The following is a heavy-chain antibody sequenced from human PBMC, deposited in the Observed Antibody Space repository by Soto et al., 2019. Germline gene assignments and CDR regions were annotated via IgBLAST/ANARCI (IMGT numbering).Heavy chain of an antibody. D-gene: IGHD6-19*01. V-gene: IGHV5-10-1*01. J-gene: IGHJ3*02. Sequence: GESLKIACKGSVYSFTNYWISWVRQMPGKGLEWMGRIDPSDSYTNYSPSFQGHVTISADKSINTAYLQWGSLKASDTAMYFCASGGRYSSGWYDAFDIWGQGTMVTVSS. CDR2: IDPSDSYT. CDR1: VYSFTNYW. CDR3: ASGGRYSSGWYDAFDI.